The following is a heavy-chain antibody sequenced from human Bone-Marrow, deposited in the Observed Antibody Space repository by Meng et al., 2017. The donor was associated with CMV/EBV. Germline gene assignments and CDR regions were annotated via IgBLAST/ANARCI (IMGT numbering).Heavy chain of an antibody. CDR2: TYYRSKWYN. D-gene: IGHD2-2*01. V-gene: IGHV6-1*01. J-gene: IGHJ6*02. CDR3: ARSPSQTYYYYYGMDV. Sequence: SQTLSLTCAIPGDSVSSNSAAWNWIRQSPSRGLEWLGRTYYRSKWYNDYAVSVKSRITINPDTSKNQFSLQLNSVTPEDTAVYYCARSPSQTYYYYYGMDVWGQGTTVTVSS. CDR1: GDSVSSNSAA.